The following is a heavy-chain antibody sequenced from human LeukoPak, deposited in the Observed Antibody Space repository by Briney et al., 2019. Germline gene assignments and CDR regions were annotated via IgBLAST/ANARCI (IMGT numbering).Heavy chain of an antibody. CDR1: GGSITSYY. J-gene: IGHJ2*01. CDR2: IHYSGST. Sequence: SETLSLTCTVSGGSITSYYWSWIRQPPGKGLEWIGYIHYSGSTNYNPSLKSRVTISVDTSKNQFSLKVSSVTAADTAVYYCARVRSPSYWYFDLWGRGTLVTVSS. CDR3: ARVRSPSYWYFDL. V-gene: IGHV4-59*01.